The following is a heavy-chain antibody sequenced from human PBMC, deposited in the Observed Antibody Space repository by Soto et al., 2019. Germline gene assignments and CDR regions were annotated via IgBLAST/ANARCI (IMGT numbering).Heavy chain of an antibody. J-gene: IGHJ4*02. CDR2: ILLDGSEK. V-gene: IGHV3-7*01. D-gene: IGHD6-19*01. Sequence: EVQLVESGGGLVQPGGSLRLSCAASGFSFSSYWMSWVRQAPGKGLEWVANILLDGSEKNYVDSVKGRFTISRDNANNSLYLQLNSLRAEDTAVYYCARSGSYRIGPPDYWGQGTLVTVSS. CDR1: GFSFSSYW. CDR3: ARSGSYRIGPPDY.